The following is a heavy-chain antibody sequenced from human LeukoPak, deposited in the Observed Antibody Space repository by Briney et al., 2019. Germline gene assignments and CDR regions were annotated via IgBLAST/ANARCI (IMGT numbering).Heavy chain of an antibody. J-gene: IGHJ4*02. CDR2: IKFDENSA. CDR3: ASSPLDYYDSSGSQQPFDY. CDR1: GFDFSNYW. Sequence: QPGGSLRLSCVASGFDFSNYWMHWVRQAPGEGLVWVSRIKFDENSAYYADSVKGRFTISRDNSKNTLYLQMNSLRAEDTAVYYCASSPLDYYDSSGSQQPFDYWGQGTLVTVSS. D-gene: IGHD3-22*01. V-gene: IGHV3-74*01.